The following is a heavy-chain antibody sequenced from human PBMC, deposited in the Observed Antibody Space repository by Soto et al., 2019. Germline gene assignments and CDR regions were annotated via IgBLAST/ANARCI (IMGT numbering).Heavy chain of an antibody. J-gene: IGHJ6*02. V-gene: IGHV4-4*07. CDR1: AGSISSYY. CDR2: IYTSGST. Sequence: SETLSLTWTVGAGSISSYYWSWIRQPAGKGLEWIGLIYTSGSTNYNPSLKSRVTMSVDTSKNQFSLKLSSVTSADTAVYYCARDDYDPHGKGYYGMDVWGQGTTVTVSS. D-gene: IGHD3-16*01. CDR3: ARDDYDPHGKGYYGMDV.